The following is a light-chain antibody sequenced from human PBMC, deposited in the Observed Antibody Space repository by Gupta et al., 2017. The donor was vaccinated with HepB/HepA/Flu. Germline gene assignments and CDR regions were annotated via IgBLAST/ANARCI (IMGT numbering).Light chain of an antibody. CDR3: QQTFTDPTT. CDR2: ATS. V-gene: IGKV1-39*01. J-gene: IGKJ2*01. Sequence: DIQMTQSPLFLSASVGDRVTLICRASQSINSYLNWYQQKVGTAPKLLIYATSPLQSGVPSRFNGNGYGTDLTVSVSAVQPEDFATTCSQQTFTDPTTCGQGTKLDLK. CDR1: QSINSY.